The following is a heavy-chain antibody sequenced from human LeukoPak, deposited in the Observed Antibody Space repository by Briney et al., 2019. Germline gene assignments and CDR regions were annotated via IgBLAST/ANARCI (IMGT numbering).Heavy chain of an antibody. CDR3: ARGGDWFDP. Sequence: SVKVSCKASGGTFSSYAISWVRQAPGQGLEWMERIIPILGIANYAQKFQGRVTITADKSTSTAYMELSSLRSEDTAVYYCARGGDWFDPWGQGTLVTVSS. J-gene: IGHJ5*02. V-gene: IGHV1-69*04. CDR2: IIPILGIA. CDR1: GGTFSSYA. D-gene: IGHD1-26*01.